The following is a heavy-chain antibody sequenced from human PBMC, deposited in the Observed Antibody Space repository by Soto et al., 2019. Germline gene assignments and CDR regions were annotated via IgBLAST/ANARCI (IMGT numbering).Heavy chain of an antibody. Sequence: SETLSLTCAVYGGSFSGYYWSWIRQPPGKGLEWIGEINHSGSTNYNPSLKSRVTISVDTSKNQFSLKLCSVTAADTAVYYCARGRVVGAPRILVYWGQGTLVTVSS. CDR2: INHSGST. V-gene: IGHV4-34*01. J-gene: IGHJ4*02. D-gene: IGHD1-26*01. CDR1: GGSFSGYY. CDR3: ARGRVVGAPRILVY.